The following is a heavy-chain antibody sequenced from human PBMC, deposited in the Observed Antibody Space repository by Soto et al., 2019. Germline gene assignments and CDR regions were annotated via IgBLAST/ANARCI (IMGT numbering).Heavy chain of an antibody. CDR2: INHSGST. V-gene: IGHV4-34*01. CDR3: ARTFYDFWSGYLTGYFDL. D-gene: IGHD3-3*01. CDR1: GGSFSGYY. Sequence: PSETLSLSCAVYGGSFSGYYWSWIRQPPGKGLEWIGEINHSGSTNYNPSLKSRVTISVDTSKNQFSLKLSSVTAADTAVYYCARTFYDFWSGYLTGYFDLWGRGTLVTVSS. J-gene: IGHJ2*01.